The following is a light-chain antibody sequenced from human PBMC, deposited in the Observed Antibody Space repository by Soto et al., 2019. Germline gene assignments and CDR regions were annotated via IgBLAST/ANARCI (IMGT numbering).Light chain of an antibody. Sequence: DIQMTQSPSSVSACVGDRVTITCRASQGISGWLAWYQHKSRKAPKLLIFATSTLQSGVPSRFSGSGSGTDFTLTISSLQPEDVATYYCQQASSFPWTVGQGTRVGIK. CDR1: QGISGW. J-gene: IGKJ1*01. CDR2: ATS. V-gene: IGKV1-12*01. CDR3: QQASSFPWT.